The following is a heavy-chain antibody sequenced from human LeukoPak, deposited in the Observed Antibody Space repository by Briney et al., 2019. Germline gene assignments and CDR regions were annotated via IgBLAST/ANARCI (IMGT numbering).Heavy chain of an antibody. V-gene: IGHV3-23*01. D-gene: IGHD6-19*01. J-gene: IGHJ4*02. CDR1: GFSFSNYA. Sequence: PGGSLRLSCAASGFSFSNYAMYWVRQSPGKGLEWVSGISGGGVNTYYADSEKGRFAISRDNCKNTLFLQMNSLRADDTAVYYCANRVGWLGLPPDYWGQGTLVTVSS. CDR3: ANRVGWLGLPPDY. CDR2: ISGGGVNT.